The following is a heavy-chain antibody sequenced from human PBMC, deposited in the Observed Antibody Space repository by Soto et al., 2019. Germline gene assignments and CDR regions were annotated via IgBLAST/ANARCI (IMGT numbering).Heavy chain of an antibody. CDR2: IWYDGSKE. CDR3: ARGRGGSYGGNSAHYDV. D-gene: IGHD4-17*01. Sequence: QVHLVESGGGVVQPGTSLRLSCEASRFTFSGFGMHWVRQTPGKGLEWVAVIWYDGSKEYFADCVKGRFTISRDNSKKALYLQMNSLGAEDSAIYYCARGRGGSYGGNSAHYDVWGQGKLVTVSS. CDR1: RFTFSGFG. J-gene: IGHJ3*01. V-gene: IGHV3-33*01.